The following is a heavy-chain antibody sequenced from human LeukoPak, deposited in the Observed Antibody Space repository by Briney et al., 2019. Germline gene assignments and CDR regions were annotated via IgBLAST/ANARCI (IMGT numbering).Heavy chain of an antibody. CDR2: INHSGST. V-gene: IGHV4-34*01. Sequence: SETLSLTCAVYGGSFSGYYWSWIRQPPGKGLEWIGEINHSGSTNYNPSLKSRVTISVDTSKNQFSLKLSSVTAADTAVYYCARLAVAGYYYYGMDVWGQGTTVTVSS. D-gene: IGHD6-19*01. J-gene: IGHJ6*02. CDR3: ARLAVAGYYYYGMDV. CDR1: GGSFSGYY.